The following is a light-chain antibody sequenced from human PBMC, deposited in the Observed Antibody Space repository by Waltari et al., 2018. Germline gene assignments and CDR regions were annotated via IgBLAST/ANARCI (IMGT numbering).Light chain of an antibody. CDR1: TSNVGSNS. J-gene: IGLJ2*01. Sequence: QSLLTQPPSVSAAPGQKVTISCSGSTSNVGSNSVSWYQQLPGTAPTLLIHKTLKRPAGITDRFSGSRSGSSATLGMTGLQTGDEAVYYCGTWDSSLSVVLFGGGTKVTVL. CDR3: GTWDSSLSVVL. V-gene: IGLV1-51*02. CDR2: KTL.